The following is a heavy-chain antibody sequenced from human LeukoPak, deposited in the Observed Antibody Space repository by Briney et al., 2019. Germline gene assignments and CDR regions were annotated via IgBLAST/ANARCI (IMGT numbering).Heavy chain of an antibody. D-gene: IGHD3-10*01. CDR2: IYGNDHK. CDR1: GFSLNTSAVG. Sequence: ESGPTLVKPTQTLXLTCTFSGFSLNTSAVGVAWLRQPPGKALEWLALIYGNDHKRYSPSLQSRLTITKGTSKNQVVLTMTSMDPVDIATYYCAHDSPGNYGFDYWGQGTLVTVSS. J-gene: IGHJ4*02. CDR3: AHDSPGNYGFDY. V-gene: IGHV2-5*01.